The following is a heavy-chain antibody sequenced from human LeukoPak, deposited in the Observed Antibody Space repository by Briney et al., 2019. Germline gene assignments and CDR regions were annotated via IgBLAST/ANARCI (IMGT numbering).Heavy chain of an antibody. D-gene: IGHD6-19*01. J-gene: IGHJ1*01. Sequence: VASVKVSCKASGYTFTGYYMHWVRQAPGQGLEWMGWINAKSGGTKYAQKFQGRVTMTRDTSISTAYMELSRLRFDDTAVYYCARSVEPCLVDVEYFQHWGQGTLVTVSS. CDR2: INAKSGGT. CDR3: ARSVEPCLVDVEYFQH. CDR1: GYTFTGYY. V-gene: IGHV1-2*02.